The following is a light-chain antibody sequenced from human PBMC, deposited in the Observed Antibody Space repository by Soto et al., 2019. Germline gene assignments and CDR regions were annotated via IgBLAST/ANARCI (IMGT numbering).Light chain of an antibody. CDR3: QQYGNSPYT. J-gene: IGKJ2*01. CDR1: QSVDNNY. Sequence: EIVLTQSPGTLSLSPGESATLSCRASQSVDNNYVAWYQQKPGQAPTLFIQGASYRAAGIPDRFSGSGSGTDFTLTISRLEPEDFAVFQCQQYGNSPYTFGQGTKLEI. CDR2: GAS. V-gene: IGKV3-20*01.